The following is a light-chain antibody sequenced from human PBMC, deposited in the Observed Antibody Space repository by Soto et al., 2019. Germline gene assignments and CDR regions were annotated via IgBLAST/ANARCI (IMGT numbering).Light chain of an antibody. CDR3: QQSYSTQYT. CDR1: QSISNY. V-gene: IGKV1-39*01. CDR2: AAS. J-gene: IGKJ2*01. Sequence: DIQMTQSPSSLSASVGDRVTITCRASQSISNYLNWYQQKPGKAPKLLIYAASSLQSGGPSRFSGSGSGTDFTLTISSLQPEDFATYYCQQSYSTQYTFGQGTKLEIK.